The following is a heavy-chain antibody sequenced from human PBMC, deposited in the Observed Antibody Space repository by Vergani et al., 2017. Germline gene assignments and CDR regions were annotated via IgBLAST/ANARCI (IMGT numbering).Heavy chain of an antibody. D-gene: IGHD3-9*01. V-gene: IGHV1-46*03. J-gene: IGHJ4*02. CDR3: ARGDYGILTGYRY. CDR2: INPSGGHT. CDR1: VYTFSNYY. Sequence: QVQVVKSGAEVKKSGASVKVSCKTSVYTFSNYYMHWVRQAPGQGLEWMGIINPSGGHTNYAQKFQGRVTMTRDTSTSTVYMELSSLRSEDTAIYYCARGDYGILTGYRYWGQGTLVTVSA.